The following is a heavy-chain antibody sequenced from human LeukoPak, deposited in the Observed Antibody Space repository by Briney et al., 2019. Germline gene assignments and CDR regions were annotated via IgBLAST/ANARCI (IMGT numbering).Heavy chain of an antibody. CDR2: IKEDGSEK. D-gene: IGHD5-18*01. V-gene: IGHV3-7*03. J-gene: IGHJ4*02. Sequence: ESGGSLRLSCAASGFTFRSYWMSWVRQAPGKGLEWVANIKEDGSEKYYVDSVKGRFTISRDSAKDSLYLQMNSLRVEDTAVYYCARDHNYGSDYWGQGTLVTVSP. CDR3: ARDHNYGSDY. CDR1: GFTFRSYW.